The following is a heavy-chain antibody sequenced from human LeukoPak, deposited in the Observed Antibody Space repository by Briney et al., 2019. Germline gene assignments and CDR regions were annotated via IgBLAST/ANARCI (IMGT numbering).Heavy chain of an antibody. Sequence: PGGSLRLSCAASGFSLGGYAMAWVRQAPGKGLEWGSTLSDSGGKTFYSDSVKGRFAISRDNSKNTLFLQMNSLRFEDTAVYYCAKGWSLGDWGQGTLVTVSS. V-gene: IGHV3-23*01. D-gene: IGHD3-10*01. CDR2: LSDSGGKT. J-gene: IGHJ4*02. CDR3: AKGWSLGD. CDR1: GFSLGGYA.